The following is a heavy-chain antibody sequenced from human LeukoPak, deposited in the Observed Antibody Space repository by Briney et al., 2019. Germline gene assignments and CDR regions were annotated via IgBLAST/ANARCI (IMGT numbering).Heavy chain of an antibody. V-gene: IGHV1-8*03. CDR3: ARVDSSSWAEVYYYYYYMDV. CDR2: MNPNSGNT. D-gene: IGHD6-13*01. J-gene: IGHJ6*03. CDR1: GYTFTSYD. Sequence: ASVKVSCKASGYTFTSYDINWVRQATGQGLEWMGWMNPNSGNTGYAQKFQGRVTITRNTSISTAYMELSSLRSEGTAVYYCARVDSSSWAEVYYYYYYMDVWGKGTTVTVSS.